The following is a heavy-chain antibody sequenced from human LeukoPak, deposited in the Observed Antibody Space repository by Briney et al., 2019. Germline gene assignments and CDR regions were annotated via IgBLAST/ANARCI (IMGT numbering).Heavy chain of an antibody. CDR2: ISGSGGST. D-gene: IGHD2-8*01. CDR3: AQDRGVLYYYGMDV. Sequence: PGGSLRLSCAASGFTFSSYAMSWVRQAPGKGLEWVSAISGSGGSTYYADSVKGRFTISRDNSKNTLYLQMNSLRAEDTAVYYCAQDRGVLYYYGMDVWGQGTTVTVSS. CDR1: GFTFSSYA. J-gene: IGHJ6*02. V-gene: IGHV3-23*01.